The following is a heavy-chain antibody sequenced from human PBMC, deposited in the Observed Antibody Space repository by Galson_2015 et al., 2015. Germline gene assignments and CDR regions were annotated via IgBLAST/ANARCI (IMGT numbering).Heavy chain of an antibody. D-gene: IGHD2-2*01. CDR2: IYYSGST. Sequence: TLSLTCTVSGGSISSGGYYWSWIRQHPGKGLEWIGYIYYSGSTYYNPSLKSRVTISVDTSKNQFSLKLSSVTAADTAVYYCARCPIVPAAMGLDYWGQGTLVTVSS. V-gene: IGHV4-31*03. J-gene: IGHJ4*02. CDR3: ARCPIVPAAMGLDY. CDR1: GGSISSGGYY.